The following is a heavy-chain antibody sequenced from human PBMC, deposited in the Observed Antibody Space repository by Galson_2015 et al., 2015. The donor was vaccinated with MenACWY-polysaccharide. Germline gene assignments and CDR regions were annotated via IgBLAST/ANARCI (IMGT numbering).Heavy chain of an antibody. Sequence: CAISGDSVSSNSAAWSWIRQSPSRGLEWLGRTYYRSKWYNDYAVSVKSRITINPDTSRNQFSLQLNSVTPEDTAVYYCARVAGRDPFDYWGQGTLVTVSS. CDR2: TYYRSKWYN. J-gene: IGHJ4*02. V-gene: IGHV6-1*01. D-gene: IGHD6-19*01. CDR3: ARVAGRDPFDY. CDR1: GDSVSSNSAA.